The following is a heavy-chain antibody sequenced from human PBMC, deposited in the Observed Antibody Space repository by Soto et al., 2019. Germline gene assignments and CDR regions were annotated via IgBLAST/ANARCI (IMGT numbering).Heavy chain of an antibody. CDR2: IGTAGDT. CDR3: ARGPMITFGGVIHALSYMDV. D-gene: IGHD3-16*02. CDR1: GFTFSSYD. J-gene: IGHJ6*03. V-gene: IGHV3-13*01. Sequence: GGSLRLSCAASGFTFSSYDMHWVRQATGKGLEWVSAIGTAGDTYYPGSVKGRFTISRENAKNSLYLQMNSLRAGDTAVYYCARGPMITFGGVIHALSYMDVWGKGTTVTVSS.